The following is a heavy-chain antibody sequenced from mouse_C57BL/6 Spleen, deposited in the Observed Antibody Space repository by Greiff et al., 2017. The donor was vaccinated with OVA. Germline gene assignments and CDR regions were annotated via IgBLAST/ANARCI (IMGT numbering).Heavy chain of an antibody. CDR1: GYYITSGYY. J-gene: IGHJ1*03. Sequence: ESGPGLVKPSQSLSLTCSVTGYYITSGYYWNWIRQFPGNKLEWMGYISYDGNNNYNPSLKNRISITRDTSKNQFFLKLNSVTTEDTATYYCARYYDGRSYGWYFDVWGTGTTVTVSS. D-gene: IGHD1-1*01. V-gene: IGHV3-6*01. CDR2: ISYDGNN. CDR3: ARYYDGRSYGWYFDV.